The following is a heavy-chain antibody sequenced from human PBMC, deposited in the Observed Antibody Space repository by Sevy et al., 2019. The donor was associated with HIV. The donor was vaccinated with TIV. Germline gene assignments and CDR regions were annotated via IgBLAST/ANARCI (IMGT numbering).Heavy chain of an antibody. D-gene: IGHD3-22*01. CDR2: ISGSGGST. CDR3: PKDNDCDRSGYYYGLRPSEGAFDI. V-gene: IGHV3-23*01. CDR1: GFNFGSYA. Sequence: GGSLRLSCAASGFNFGSYAMSWVRQAPGKGLEWVSAISGSGGSTYYADSVKGRFTISRGNSKNTLDLQMNSRRAEDSAIYYCPKDNDCDRSGYYYGLRPSEGAFDIWGQWTMVTVSS. J-gene: IGHJ3*02.